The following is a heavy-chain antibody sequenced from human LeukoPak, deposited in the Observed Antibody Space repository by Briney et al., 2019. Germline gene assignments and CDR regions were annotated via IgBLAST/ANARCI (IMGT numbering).Heavy chain of an antibody. CDR1: GFTVSSYG. CDR3: AKDSSSGWPPEYFQH. CDR2: IRYDGSNK. Sequence: GGSLRLSCAASGFTVSSYGMHWVRQAPGKGLEWVAFIRYDGSNKYYADSVKGRFTISRDNSKNTLYLQMNSLRAEDTAVYYCAKDSSSGWPPEYFQHWGQGTLVTVSS. V-gene: IGHV3-30*02. D-gene: IGHD6-19*01. J-gene: IGHJ1*01.